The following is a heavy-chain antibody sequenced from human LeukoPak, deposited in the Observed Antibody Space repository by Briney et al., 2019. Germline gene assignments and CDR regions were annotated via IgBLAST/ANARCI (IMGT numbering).Heavy chain of an antibody. J-gene: IGHJ6*03. CDR1: GFTFSSYS. CDR2: ISSSSSYI. D-gene: IGHD2-15*01. V-gene: IGHV3-21*01. Sequence: GGSLRLSCAASGFTFSSYSMNRVRQAPGKGLEWVSSISSSSSYIYYADSVKGRFTISRDNAKNSLYLQMNSLRAEDTAVYYCARDDIVGGYYYYYMDVWGKGTTVTISS. CDR3: ARDDIVGGYYYYYMDV.